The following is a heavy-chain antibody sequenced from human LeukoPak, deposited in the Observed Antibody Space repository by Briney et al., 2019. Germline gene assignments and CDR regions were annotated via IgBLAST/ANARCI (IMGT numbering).Heavy chain of an antibody. J-gene: IGHJ4*02. Sequence: PSETLSLTCTVSGDSMNSHYWSWIRQPPGKGLEWIGYMYYTGTTNYNPSLKSRVTISIDASKNQFSLKLSSVTAADRAVYYCSRGGSVTYVGGDYWGQGTLVTVSS. V-gene: IGHV4-59*11. CDR3: SRGGSVTYVGGDY. D-gene: IGHD4-17*01. CDR2: MYYTGTT. CDR1: GDSMNSHY.